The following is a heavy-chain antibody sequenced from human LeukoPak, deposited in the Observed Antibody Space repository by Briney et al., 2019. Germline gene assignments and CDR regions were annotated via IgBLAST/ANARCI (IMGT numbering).Heavy chain of an antibody. V-gene: IGHV3-23*01. CDR3: ARDVGIGSWAFDY. CDR1: GFTFSSYA. CDR2: ISGSGGST. Sequence: GGSLRLSCAASGFTFSSYAMSWVRQAPGKGLEWVSAISGSGGSTYYADSVKGRFTISRDNSKNTLYLQMNSLRAEDTAVYYCARDVGIGSWAFDYWGQGTLVTVSS. D-gene: IGHD6-13*01. J-gene: IGHJ4*02.